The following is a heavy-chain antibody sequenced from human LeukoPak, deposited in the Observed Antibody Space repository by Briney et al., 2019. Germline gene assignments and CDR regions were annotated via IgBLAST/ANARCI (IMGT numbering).Heavy chain of an antibody. CDR3: ARQPLNCSSASCHAFDI. CDR1: GGSFSGYH. J-gene: IGHJ3*02. Sequence: SETLSLTCAVYGGSFSGYHWSWIRQPPGKGLEWIGEINQSGSTNYNPSLQSRVTISVDTSKNQFSLNLSSVTAADTAVYYCARQPLNCSSASCHAFDIWGQGTMVTVSS. V-gene: IGHV4-34*01. CDR2: INQSGST. D-gene: IGHD2-2*01.